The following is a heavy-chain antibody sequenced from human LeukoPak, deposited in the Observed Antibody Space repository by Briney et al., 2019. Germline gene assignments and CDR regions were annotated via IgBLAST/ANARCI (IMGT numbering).Heavy chain of an antibody. CDR2: IYYSGSA. CDR3: ARMCSGGSCHTSLGDESL. Sequence: SETLSLTCTVSGGSISSYYWSWIRQPPGKGLEWIGDIYYSGSANYNPSLKSRVTISVDTSKNQFSLKLSSVTAADTAVYYCARMCSGGSCHTSLGDESLWGQGTLVTVSS. D-gene: IGHD2-15*01. V-gene: IGHV4-59*12. CDR1: GGSISSYY. J-gene: IGHJ4*02.